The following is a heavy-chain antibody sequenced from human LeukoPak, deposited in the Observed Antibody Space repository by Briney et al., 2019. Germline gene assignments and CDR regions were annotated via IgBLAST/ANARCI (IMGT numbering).Heavy chain of an antibody. CDR2: ICSSSSYI. D-gene: IGHD2-15*01. V-gene: IGHV3-21*01. Sequence: GGSLRLSCAASGFTFSSYSMNWVRQAPGKGLEWVSSICSSSSYIYYADSVKGRFTISRDNAKNTLYLQMNSLRAEDTAVYYCARDLSCSGGSRYRRFYGMDVWGQGPTVTVSS. CDR1: GFTFSSYS. CDR3: ARDLSCSGGSRYRRFYGMDV. J-gene: IGHJ6*02.